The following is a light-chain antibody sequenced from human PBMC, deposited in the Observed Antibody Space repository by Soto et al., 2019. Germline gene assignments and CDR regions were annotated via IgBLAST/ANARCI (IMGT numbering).Light chain of an antibody. CDR2: SAS. Sequence: DIKMSQSPSSLSASVGDRVTITCRPSRGIGNALAWYQQEPGTVPKLLIHSASTLQSGVPSRFSGSGSGTDFTLTISSLQSEDFASYFCQHTFNSPPWTFGQGTKVDI. V-gene: IGKV1-27*01. J-gene: IGKJ1*01. CDR3: QHTFNSPPWT. CDR1: RGIGNA.